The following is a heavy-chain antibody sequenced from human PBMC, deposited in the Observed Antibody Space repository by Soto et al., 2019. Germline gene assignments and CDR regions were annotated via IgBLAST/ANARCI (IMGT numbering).Heavy chain of an antibody. J-gene: IGHJ5*02. D-gene: IGHD3-3*01. CDR1: GGSISSGRYY. CDR2: IYYSGST. CDR3: ARGGNAYYDFWSGYYQYNWLDP. Sequence: PSETLSLTCTVSGGSISSGRYYWSWIRQHPGKGLEWIGYIYYSGSTYYNPSLKSRVTISVDTSKNQFSLRLSSVTAADTAVYYCARGGNAYYDFWSGYYQYNWLDPWGQGTLVTVSS. V-gene: IGHV4-31*03.